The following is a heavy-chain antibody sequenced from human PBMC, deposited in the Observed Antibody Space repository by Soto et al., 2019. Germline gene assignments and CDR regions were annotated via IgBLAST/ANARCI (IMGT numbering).Heavy chain of an antibody. V-gene: IGHV6-1*01. CDR3: ARDEGTTVYDAFDI. D-gene: IGHD4-17*01. Sequence: SQTLSLTCATSGDSVSSNSAAWDWIRQSPSRGLEWLGRTYYRSKWYNDYAVSVKSRITINPDTSKNQFSLQLNSVTPEDTAVYYCARDEGTTVYDAFDIWGQGTMVTVSS. J-gene: IGHJ3*02. CDR2: TYYRSKWYN. CDR1: GDSVSSNSAA.